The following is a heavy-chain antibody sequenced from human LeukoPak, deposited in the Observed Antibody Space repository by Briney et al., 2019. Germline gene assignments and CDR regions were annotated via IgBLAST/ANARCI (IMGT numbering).Heavy chain of an antibody. Sequence: PSETLSLTCTVSGASISSDTYYWDWIRPPPGKELEWIGAIYSGGTSYYYPSLKSRVTISVDTSKNQFSLRLNAVTAADTAVYYCARRRSGLDWFDPWGQGTLVTVSS. J-gene: IGHJ5*02. V-gene: IGHV4-39*01. CDR1: GASISSDTYY. CDR2: IYSGGTS. CDR3: ARRRSGLDWFDP. D-gene: IGHD6-19*01.